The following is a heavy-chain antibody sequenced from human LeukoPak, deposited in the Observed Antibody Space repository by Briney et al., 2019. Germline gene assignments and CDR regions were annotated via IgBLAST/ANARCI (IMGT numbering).Heavy chain of an antibody. Sequence: GGSLRLSCAASGFTFDDYAMHWVRQAPGKGLEWVSLISWNGGSTYYADSVKGRFTTSRDNSKNTLYLQMNSLRAEDTAVYYCAKDRESSGWYAFDIWGQGTMVTVSS. D-gene: IGHD6-19*01. CDR1: GFTFDDYA. J-gene: IGHJ3*02. V-gene: IGHV3-43D*04. CDR2: ISWNGGST. CDR3: AKDRESSGWYAFDI.